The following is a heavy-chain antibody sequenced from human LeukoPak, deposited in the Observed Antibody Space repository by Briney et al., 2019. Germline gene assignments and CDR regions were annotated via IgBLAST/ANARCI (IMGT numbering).Heavy chain of an antibody. D-gene: IGHD6-19*01. CDR2: MNPNSGNT. J-gene: IGHJ4*02. CDR1: GYTFTSYD. CDR3: ARDYGSGWSGADY. V-gene: IGHV1-18*01. Sequence: ASVKVSCKASGYTFTSYDINWVRQATGQGLEWMGWMNPNSGNTNYAQKLQGRVTMTTDTSTSTAYMELRSLRSDDTAVYYCARDYGSGWSGADYWGQGTLVTVSS.